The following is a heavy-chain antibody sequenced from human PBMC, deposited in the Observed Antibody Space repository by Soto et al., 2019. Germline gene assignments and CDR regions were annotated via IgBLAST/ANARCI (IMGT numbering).Heavy chain of an antibody. V-gene: IGHV4-34*01. CDR2: INHSGST. CDR3: ARTNWIYYYGMDV. Sequence: PSETLSLTCAVYGGSFSGYYWSWIRQPPGKGLEWIGEINHSGSTNYNPSLKSRVTISVDTSKNQFSLKLSSVTAADTAVYYCARTNWIYYYGMDVWGQGTTVT. CDR1: GGSFSGYY. J-gene: IGHJ6*02. D-gene: IGHD1-20*01.